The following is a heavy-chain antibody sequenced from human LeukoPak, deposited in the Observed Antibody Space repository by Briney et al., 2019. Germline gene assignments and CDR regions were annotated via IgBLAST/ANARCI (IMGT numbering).Heavy chain of an antibody. CDR3: ARDVGRGWSSSDF. D-gene: IGHD6-19*01. CDR1: GDSVSSNSAA. V-gene: IGHV6-1*01. CDR2: TYYRSGWNT. Sequence: SQTLSLTCAISGDSVSSNSAAWNWIRQSPSRGLEWLGRTYYRSGWNTDYAVSVNSRITINPDTSKNHFSLHLNSVTPEDTAVYYCARDVGRGWSSSDFWGQGTLVTVSS. J-gene: IGHJ4*02.